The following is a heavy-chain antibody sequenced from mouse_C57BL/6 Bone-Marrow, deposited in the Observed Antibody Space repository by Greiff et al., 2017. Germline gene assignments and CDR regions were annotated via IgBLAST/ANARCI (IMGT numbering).Heavy chain of an antibody. Sequence: VQLQQSGAELARPGASVKLSCKASGYTFTSYGISWVKQRTGQGLEWIGGLYPRSGNTYYNEKFKGKATLTADKSSSTAYMELRSLTSEDSAVYFCAMRYYFDYWGKGTTLTVSS. V-gene: IGHV1-81*01. D-gene: IGHD2-3*01. CDR1: GYTFTSYG. CDR3: AMRYYFDY. J-gene: IGHJ2*01. CDR2: LYPRSGNT.